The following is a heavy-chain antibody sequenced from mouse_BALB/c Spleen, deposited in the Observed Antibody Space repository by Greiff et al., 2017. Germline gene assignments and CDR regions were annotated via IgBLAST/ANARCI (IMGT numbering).Heavy chain of an antibody. CDR2: INPYNDGT. CDR1: GYTFTSYV. CDR3: ARSENYGIIFAY. D-gene: IGHD2-1*01. Sequence: VHVKQSGPELVKPGASVKMSCKASGYTFTSYVMHWVKQKPGQGLEWIGYINPYNDGTKYNEKFKGKATLTSDKSSSTAYMELSSLTSEDSAVYYCARSENYGIIFAYWGQGTLVTVSA. V-gene: IGHV1-14*01. J-gene: IGHJ3*01.